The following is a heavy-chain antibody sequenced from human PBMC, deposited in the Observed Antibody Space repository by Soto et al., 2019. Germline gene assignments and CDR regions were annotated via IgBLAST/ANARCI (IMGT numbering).Heavy chain of an antibody. D-gene: IGHD6-13*01. CDR2: ISAYNGNT. Sequence: QVQLVQSGAEVKKPGASVKVPCKASGYTVTSYYISWVRQAPGQGLEGMGWISAYNGNTTYAQKLQGSGTMTTDTSMRTAYMALRSLRSDDTAVYCCARDTPPAAYWGQGTLVTVSS. V-gene: IGHV1-18*01. CDR1: GYTVTSYY. J-gene: IGHJ4*02. CDR3: ARDTPPAAY.